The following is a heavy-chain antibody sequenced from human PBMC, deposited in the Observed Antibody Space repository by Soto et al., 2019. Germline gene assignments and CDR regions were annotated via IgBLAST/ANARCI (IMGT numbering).Heavy chain of an antibody. Sequence: QVQLQESGPGLVKPSETLSLTCTVSAGSISSYYWSWIRQPPGKGLEWIGYIYYSGNTNYNPSLKSRVTISADTSKNQFSLKLSSVTVADTAVYFCAREYCSSTRCYGTFDYWGQGTLVTVSS. V-gene: IGHV4-59*01. CDR3: AREYCSSTRCYGTFDY. CDR1: AGSISSYY. D-gene: IGHD2-2*01. CDR2: IYYSGNT. J-gene: IGHJ4*02.